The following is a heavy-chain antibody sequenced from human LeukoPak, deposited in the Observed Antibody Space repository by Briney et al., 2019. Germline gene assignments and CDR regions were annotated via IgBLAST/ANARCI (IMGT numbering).Heavy chain of an antibody. CDR2: ILLSFDAT. D-gene: IGHD3-10*01. J-gene: IGHJ6*02. CDR1: AGAFGFYA. Sequence: SGKLCCNSSAGAFGFYANSWVRQPPGQGLEWMGGILLSFDATKYSQKCEDKVTITADVSTTTAYMDLTSLSSEDTALYYCARPLNTMVRGITTATVFFSYAMDVWGQGTAVTVSS. CDR3: ARPLNTMVRGITTATVFFSYAMDV. V-gene: IGHV1-69*13.